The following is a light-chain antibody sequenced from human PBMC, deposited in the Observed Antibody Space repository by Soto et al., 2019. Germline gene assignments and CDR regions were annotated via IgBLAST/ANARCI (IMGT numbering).Light chain of an antibody. CDR2: DAS. V-gene: IGKV1-33*01. CDR3: QQYDNLPYI. J-gene: IGKJ2*01. CDR1: QDIKKF. Sequence: DIQMTQSPSSLSASVGDRVTITFQASQDIKKFLSWFQQKPGKAPKLLIYDASNLQTGVPPRFGGSGSGTDFTFTITSLQPEDIGTYFCQQYDNLPYIFGQGTKLEIK.